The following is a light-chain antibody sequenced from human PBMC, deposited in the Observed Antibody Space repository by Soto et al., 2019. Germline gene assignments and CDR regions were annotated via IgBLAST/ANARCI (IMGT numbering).Light chain of an antibody. CDR1: SSNIGSKS. V-gene: IGLV1-44*01. CDR2: NNI. Sequence: QSVLTQPPSASGTPRQRVTISCSGSSSNIGSKSATWYQQLPGTAPKLLIYNNIERPSGVPDRFSGSTSGTSASLAISGLQSEDEADYCGAWDVSLNAYVFGVGTKLTVL. J-gene: IGLJ1*01. CDR3: GAWDVSLNAYV.